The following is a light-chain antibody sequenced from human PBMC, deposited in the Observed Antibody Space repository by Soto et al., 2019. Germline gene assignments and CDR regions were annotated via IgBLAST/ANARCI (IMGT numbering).Light chain of an antibody. V-gene: IGKV3-11*01. CDR1: QSISTY. CDR2: DVS. CDR3: QQRSNWPPGLT. Sequence: EIVLTQSPATLSLSPGEIATLSCRASQSISTYLAWYQQKPGQAPRLLIHDVSKRAAGVPARFSGSVSGTDFTLTISSLEPEDFAVYYCQQRSNWPPGLTFGGVTKVEI. J-gene: IGKJ4*01.